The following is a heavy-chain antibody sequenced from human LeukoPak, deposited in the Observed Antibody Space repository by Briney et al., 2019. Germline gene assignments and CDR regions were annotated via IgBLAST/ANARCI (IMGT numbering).Heavy chain of an antibody. J-gene: IGHJ4*02. Sequence: SETLSLTCAVYGGSFSGYYWSWVRQPPGKGLEWIGEINHSGSTNYNPSLKSRVTISVDTSKNQFSLKLSSVTAADTAVYYCARVPYYYDSSGSDKPFYFDYWGQGTLVTVSS. CDR2: INHSGST. V-gene: IGHV4-34*01. D-gene: IGHD3-22*01. CDR1: GGSFSGYY. CDR3: ARVPYYYDSSGSDKPFYFDY.